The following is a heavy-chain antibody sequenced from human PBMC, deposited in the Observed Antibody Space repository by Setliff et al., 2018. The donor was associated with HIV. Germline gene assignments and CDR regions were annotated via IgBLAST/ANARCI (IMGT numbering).Heavy chain of an antibody. J-gene: IGHJ4*02. CDR1: GGSISSRSYY. CDR2: IYYYSGST. V-gene: IGHV4-39*07. Sequence: PSETLSLTCTVSGGSISSRSYYWGWIRQPPGKGLEWIGYIYYYSGSTYYNPSLKSRVTISVDTSKNQFSLNLRSVTAVDTAVYYCARDPPGYGDSKDHWGQGKLVTGLL. D-gene: IGHD4-17*01. CDR3: ARDPPGYGDSKDH.